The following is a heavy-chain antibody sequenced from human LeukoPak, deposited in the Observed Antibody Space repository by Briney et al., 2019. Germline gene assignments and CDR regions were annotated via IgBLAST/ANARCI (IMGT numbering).Heavy chain of an antibody. CDR3: AREPTAYYDFWSGYYHYYYYYYMDV. V-gene: IGHV4-4*07. CDR1: GGSISSYY. J-gene: IGHJ6*03. D-gene: IGHD3-3*01. Sequence: SETLSLTCTVSGGSISSYYWSWIRQPAGKGLEWIGRIYTSGSTNYNPSLKSRVTMSVDTSKNQFSLKLSSVTAADTAVYYCAREPTAYYDFWSGYYHYYYYYYMDVWGKGTTVTVSS. CDR2: IYTSGST.